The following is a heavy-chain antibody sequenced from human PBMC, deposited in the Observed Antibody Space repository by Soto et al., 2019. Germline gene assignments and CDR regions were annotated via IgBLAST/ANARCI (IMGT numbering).Heavy chain of an antibody. CDR3: ARDQEFGYSGYDFTAFDI. CDR2: IKQDGSEE. J-gene: IGHJ3*02. Sequence: PGGSLRLSCAASGFTFSSYWMSWVRQAPGKGLEWVANIKQDGSEEYYVDSVKGRFTISRDNAKNSLYLQMNSLRAEDTAVYYCARDQEFGYSGYDFTAFDIWGQGTMVTVS. CDR1: GFTFSSYW. D-gene: IGHD5-12*01. V-gene: IGHV3-7*01.